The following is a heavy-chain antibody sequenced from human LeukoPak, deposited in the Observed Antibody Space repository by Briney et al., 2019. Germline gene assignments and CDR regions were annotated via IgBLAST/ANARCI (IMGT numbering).Heavy chain of an antibody. J-gene: IGHJ4*02. Sequence: GGSLRLSCAASRFTFSSFAMSWVRQAPGKGLEWVSSISANGGSTYYADSVKGRFTISRDNSKNTLYLQMNSLRAEDTAVYYCAEEWGDYSKYVDYWGQGTLVTVSS. CDR2: ISANGGST. CDR3: AEEWGDYSKYVDY. V-gene: IGHV3-23*01. D-gene: IGHD4-11*01. CDR1: RFTFSSFA.